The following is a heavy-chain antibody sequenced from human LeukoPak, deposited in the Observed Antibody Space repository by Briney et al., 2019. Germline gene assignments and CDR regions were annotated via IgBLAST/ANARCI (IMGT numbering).Heavy chain of an antibody. CDR2: ISSSSSYI. CDR3: ASGSPIAAAGTRIDY. J-gene: IGHJ4*02. Sequence: GGSPRLSCAASGFTFSSYSMNWVRQAPGKGLEWVSSISSSSSYIYYADSVKGRFTISRDNAKNSLYLQMNSLRAEDTAVYYCASGSPIAAAGTRIDYWGQGTLVTVSS. CDR1: GFTFSSYS. V-gene: IGHV3-21*01. D-gene: IGHD6-13*01.